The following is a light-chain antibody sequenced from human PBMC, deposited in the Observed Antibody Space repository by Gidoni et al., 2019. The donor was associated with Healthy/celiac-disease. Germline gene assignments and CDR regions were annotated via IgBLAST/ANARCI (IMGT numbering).Light chain of an antibody. CDR2: LGS. J-gene: IGKJ2*01. CDR1: QSLLHSNGYNY. V-gene: IGKV2-28*01. Sequence: DIVMTQSPLSLPVTPGEPASISCRSSQSLLHSNGYNYLDWYLQKPGQSPQLLIYLGSNRASGVPDRFSGSGSGTDFTLKISRVEAEDVGVYYFMQALQTPDTFXQXTKLEIK. CDR3: MQALQTPDT.